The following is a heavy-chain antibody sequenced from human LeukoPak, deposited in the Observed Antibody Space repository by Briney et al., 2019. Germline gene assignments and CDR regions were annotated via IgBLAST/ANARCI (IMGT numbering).Heavy chain of an antibody. CDR2: INPSGGST. J-gene: IGHJ4*02. CDR1: GYNFTSYY. V-gene: IGHV1-46*01. Sequence: ASVKVSCKASGYNFTSYYMHWVRQAPGQGLEWMGIINPSGGSTSYAQKFQGRVTMTRDTSTSTVYMELSSLRFEDTAVYYCARGRIGYDILTGYYYFDYWGQGTLVTVYS. CDR3: ARGRIGYDILTGYYYFDY. D-gene: IGHD3-9*01.